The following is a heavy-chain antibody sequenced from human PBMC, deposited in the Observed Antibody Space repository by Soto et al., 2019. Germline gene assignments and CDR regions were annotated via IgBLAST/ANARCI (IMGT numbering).Heavy chain of an antibody. CDR3: ARPNIVVVPAAQSYYFDY. J-gene: IGHJ4*02. CDR1: GGSFSGYY. CDR2: INHSGST. D-gene: IGHD2-2*01. Sequence: SETLSLTCAVYGGSFSGYYWSWIRQPPGKGLEWIGEINHSGSTNYNPSLKSRVTISVDTSKNQFSLKLSSVTAADTAVYYCARPNIVVVPAAQSYYFDYWGQGTLVTVSS. V-gene: IGHV4-34*01.